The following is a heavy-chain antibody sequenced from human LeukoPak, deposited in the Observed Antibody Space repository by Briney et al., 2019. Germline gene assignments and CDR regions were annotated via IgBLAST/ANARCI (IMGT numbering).Heavy chain of an antibody. D-gene: IGHD1-26*01. CDR1: GFTFGDYA. Sequence: GGSLRLSCTASGFTFGDYAMSWVRQAPGKGLEWVGFIRSKAYGGTTEYAASVKGRFTISRDDSKSIAYLQMNSLKTEDTAVYYCTGRYGGCADYFDYWGQGTLVTVSS. V-gene: IGHV3-49*04. J-gene: IGHJ4*02. CDR3: TGRYGGCADYFDY. CDR2: IRSKAYGGTT.